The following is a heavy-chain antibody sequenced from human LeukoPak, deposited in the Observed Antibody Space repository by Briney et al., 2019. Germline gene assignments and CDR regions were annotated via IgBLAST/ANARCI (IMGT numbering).Heavy chain of an antibody. D-gene: IGHD3-10*01. V-gene: IGHV5-10-1*01. CDR2: FDPSDSYS. CDR3: ARHFGYYGSGSFHVDY. Sequence: EESLKISCKGSGYSFTRYWTSWVRQMPGQGLEWMGNFDPSDSYSNYSPSFQGHVIMSADKSISTAFLQWRSLKASDTAMYYCARHFGYYGSGSFHVDYWGQGTQVTVSS. CDR1: GYSFTRYW. J-gene: IGHJ4*02.